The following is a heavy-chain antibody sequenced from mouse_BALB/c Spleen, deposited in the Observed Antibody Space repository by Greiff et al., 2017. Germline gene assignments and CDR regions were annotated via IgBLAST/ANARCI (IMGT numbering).Heavy chain of an antibody. V-gene: IGHV3-8*02. D-gene: IGHD2-4*01. Sequence: EVKLQESGPSLVKPSQTLSLTCSVTGDSITSGYWNWIRKFPGNKLEYMGYISYSGSTYYNPSLKSRISITRDTSKNQYYLQLNSVTTEDTATYYCARYYDYGVLYAMDYWGQGTSVTVSS. CDR2: ISYSGST. CDR3: ARYYDYGVLYAMDY. CDR1: GDSITSGY. J-gene: IGHJ4*01.